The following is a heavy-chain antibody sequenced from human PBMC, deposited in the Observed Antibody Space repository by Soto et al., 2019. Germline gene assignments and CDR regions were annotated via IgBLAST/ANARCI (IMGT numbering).Heavy chain of an antibody. D-gene: IGHD6-13*01. CDR2: INPNSGGT. J-gene: IGHJ4*02. CDR3: ARGTLYSSILPFDY. V-gene: IGHV1-2*02. Sequence: GASVKVSCKASGYTFTGYYMHWVRQAPGQGLEWMGWINPNSGGTNYAQKFQGRVTMTRDTSISTAYMELSRLRSDDTAVYYCARGTLYSSILPFDYWGQGTLVTVSS. CDR1: GYTFTGYY.